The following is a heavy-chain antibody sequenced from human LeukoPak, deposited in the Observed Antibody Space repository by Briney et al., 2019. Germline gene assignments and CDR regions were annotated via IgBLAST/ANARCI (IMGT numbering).Heavy chain of an antibody. Sequence: PSETLSLTCIVSAGSISSYYWSCIRQPPGKGLEWIGYINYSGSTNYNPSLKSRVTISVDTSKNQFSLKLSSVTAADTAVYYCARDLYSYFDYWGQGTLVTVSS. D-gene: IGHD2-2*02. CDR2: INYSGST. CDR3: ARDLYSYFDY. V-gene: IGHV4-59*01. J-gene: IGHJ4*02. CDR1: AGSISSYY.